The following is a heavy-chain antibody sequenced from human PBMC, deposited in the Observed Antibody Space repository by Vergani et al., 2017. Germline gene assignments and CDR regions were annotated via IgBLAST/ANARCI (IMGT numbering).Heavy chain of an antibody. Sequence: EVQLVESGGGLVKPGGSLRLSCAASGFTFSSYSMNWVRQAPGKGLEWVSSISSSSSYIYYADSVKGRFTISRDNAKNSLYLQMNSLRAEDTAVYYCARAYDILTGHYYYYGMDVWGQGP. J-gene: IGHJ6*02. CDR1: GFTFSSYS. CDR3: ARAYDILTGHYYYYGMDV. V-gene: IGHV3-21*01. CDR2: ISSSSSYI. D-gene: IGHD3-9*01.